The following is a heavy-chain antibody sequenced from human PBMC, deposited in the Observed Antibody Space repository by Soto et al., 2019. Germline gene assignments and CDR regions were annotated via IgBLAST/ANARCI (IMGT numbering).Heavy chain of an antibody. V-gene: IGHV6-1*01. CDR2: TYYRSRWYN. CDR3: ERVSDIVAGNYYYYGMDV. D-gene: IGHD2-15*01. Sequence: QVQLQQSGPGLVKPSQTLSLTCAISGDSVSSSRAAWNWIRQSPSRGLECLGRTYYRSRWYNDYGVSVKSRIIINPDTSRNQFSLQLNSVTTEDTAVYYCERVSDIVAGNYYYYGMDVWGQGTTVTVSS. J-gene: IGHJ6*02. CDR1: GDSVSSSRAA.